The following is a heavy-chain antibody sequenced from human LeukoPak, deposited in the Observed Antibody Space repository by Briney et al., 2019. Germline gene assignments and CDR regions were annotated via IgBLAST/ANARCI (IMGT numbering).Heavy chain of an antibody. CDR2: IIPIFGTA. J-gene: IGHJ4*02. V-gene: IGHV1-69*05. CDR3: AREGYSYGNYFDY. CDR1: GVTFSSYA. D-gene: IGHD5-18*01. Sequence: SVKVSCKASGVTFSSYAISWVRQAPGQGLEWMGRIIPIFGTANYAQKFQGRVTITTDESTSTAYMELSSLRSEDTAVYYCAREGYSYGNYFDYWGQGTLVTVSS.